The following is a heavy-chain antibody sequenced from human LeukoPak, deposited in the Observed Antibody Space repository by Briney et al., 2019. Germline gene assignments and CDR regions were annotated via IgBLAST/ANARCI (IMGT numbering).Heavy chain of an antibody. V-gene: IGHV4-59*10. D-gene: IGHD3-3*01. CDR1: GGSFSGYY. CDR3: ARVRLDYYFDY. CDR2: IYTSGST. Sequence: SETLSLTCAVYGGSFSGYYWSWIRQPAGKGLEWIGRIYTSGSTNYNPSLKSRVTMSVDTSKNQFSLKLSSVTAADTAVYYCARVRLDYYFDYWGQGTLVTVSS. J-gene: IGHJ4*02.